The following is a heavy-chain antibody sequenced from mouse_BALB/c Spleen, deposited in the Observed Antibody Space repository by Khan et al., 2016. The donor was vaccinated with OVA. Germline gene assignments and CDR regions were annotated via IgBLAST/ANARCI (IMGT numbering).Heavy chain of an antibody. D-gene: IGHD6-1*01. J-gene: IGHJ2*01. CDR2: IYPGTGST. CDR3: GRAEGGSHFFDY. Sequence: QVQLKQSGTELVRPGASVKLSCKTSGYIFTSYWIHWVKQRSGQGLEWIARIYPGTGSTFYSERFKGKATLPAVKASSTAYMQLSSLKSDDSAVYFCGRAEGGSHFFDYWGQGTTLTVSS. V-gene: IGHV1-76*01. CDR1: GYIFTSYW.